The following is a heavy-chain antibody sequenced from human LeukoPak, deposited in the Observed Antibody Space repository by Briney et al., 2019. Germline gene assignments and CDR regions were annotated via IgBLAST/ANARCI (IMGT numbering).Heavy chain of an antibody. Sequence: ASVKVSCKASGYTFTSYYMHWVRQAPGQGLEWMGIINPSGGSTTYAQKFQGRVTMTRDTSTSTFYMDLSSLKSEDTAVYHCARAGYDFPPGAKDWYFDLWGRGTLVTVSS. CDR1: GYTFTSYY. CDR2: INPSGGST. D-gene: IGHD1-20*01. V-gene: IGHV1-46*01. CDR3: ARAGYDFPPGAKDWYFDL. J-gene: IGHJ2*01.